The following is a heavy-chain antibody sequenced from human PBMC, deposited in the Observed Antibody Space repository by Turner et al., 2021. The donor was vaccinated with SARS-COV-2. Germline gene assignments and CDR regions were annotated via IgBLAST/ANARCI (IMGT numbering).Heavy chain of an antibody. D-gene: IGHD3-16*01. Sequence: QVQLLESGGGVVQPGVSLRLSCAASGFTFSSYAMHWVRQAPGKGLEWVALISYDGSNKYYADSVKGRFTISRDNSKNTLYLQMNSLRAEDTAVYYCARSRGGSYYYGMDVWGQGTTVTVSS. CDR1: GFTFSSYA. CDR3: ARSRGGSYYYGMDV. V-gene: IGHV3-30-3*01. J-gene: IGHJ6*02. CDR2: ISYDGSNK.